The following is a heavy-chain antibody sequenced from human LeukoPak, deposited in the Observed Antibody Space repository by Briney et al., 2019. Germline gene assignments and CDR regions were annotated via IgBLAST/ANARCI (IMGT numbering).Heavy chain of an antibody. V-gene: IGHV3-23*01. J-gene: IGHJ4*02. D-gene: IGHD2-2*01. CDR1: GFTFSSYA. CDR3: AKDDSGEYCSSTSCYPVY. CDR2: ISGSGGST. Sequence: GGSLRLSCAASGFTFSSYAMSWVRQAPGKGLEWVSAISGSGGSTYYADSVKGRFTISRDNSKNTLYLQMNSLRAEDTAVYYCAKDDSGEYCSSTSCYPVYWGQGTLVTVSS.